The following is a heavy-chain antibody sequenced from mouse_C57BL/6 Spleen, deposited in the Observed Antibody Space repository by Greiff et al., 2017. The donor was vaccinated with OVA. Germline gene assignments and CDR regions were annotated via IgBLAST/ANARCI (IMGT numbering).Heavy chain of an antibody. D-gene: IGHD1-1*01. CDR3: ARYGSSRCGFEV. J-gene: IGHJ1*03. Sequence: VQLQQSVAELVRPGASVKLSCTASGFNIKNNYMHWVKQRPEQGLEWIGRIDPANGNTKYAPKFQGKATITADQSSNTAYLQLSSLTSEDTAIYYCARYGSSRCGFEVWGTGTSVTVSS. CDR2: IDPANGNT. CDR1: GFNIKNNY. V-gene: IGHV14-3*01.